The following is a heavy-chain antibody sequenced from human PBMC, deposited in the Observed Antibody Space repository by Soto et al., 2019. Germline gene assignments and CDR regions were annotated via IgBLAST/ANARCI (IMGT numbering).Heavy chain of an antibody. V-gene: IGHV3-9*01. CDR3: AKDGFAFSYDYGLEV. J-gene: IGHJ6*02. D-gene: IGHD3-10*01. CDR2: INWNSGNI. Sequence: EEQLVESGGTLVQPGRSLRLSCAASGFTFDDYAMHWVRQAPGKGLEWVSGINWNSGNIGYADSVKGRFTISRDNAKNSLYLQMDSLRGEDTALYYCAKDGFAFSYDYGLEVWDQGTSVTVSS. CDR1: GFTFDDYA.